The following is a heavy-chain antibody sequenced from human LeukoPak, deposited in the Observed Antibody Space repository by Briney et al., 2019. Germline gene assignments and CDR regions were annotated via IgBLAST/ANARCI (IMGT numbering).Heavy chain of an antibody. D-gene: IGHD2-21*01. CDR1: GFTFSSYA. V-gene: IGHV3-30-3*01. CDR2: ISYDGSNK. CDR3: AKDFRIGYSAHFDY. Sequence: GGSLRLSCAASGFTFSSYAMHWVRQAPGKGLEWVAVISYDGSNKYYADSVKGRFTISRDNSKNTLYLQMDSLRGEDTAVYYCAKDFRIGYSAHFDYWGQGALVTVSS. J-gene: IGHJ4*02.